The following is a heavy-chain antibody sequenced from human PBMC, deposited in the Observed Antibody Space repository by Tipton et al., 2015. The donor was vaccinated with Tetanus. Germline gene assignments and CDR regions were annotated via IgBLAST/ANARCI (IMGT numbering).Heavy chain of an antibody. CDR3: ARDVAARGFVVVTAWADY. J-gene: IGHJ4*02. Sequence: QSGPEVKKPGSSVKVSCQTSGGSFSTYITSWVRQAPGQGLEWMGSINPIFGTKTYAQKFQGRLTITADKSTSTAHMSLSGLRSEDTAVYYCARDVAARGFVVVTAWADYWGQGTLVTVSA. CDR2: INPIFGTK. CDR1: GGSFSTYI. D-gene: IGHD2-21*02. V-gene: IGHV1-69*06.